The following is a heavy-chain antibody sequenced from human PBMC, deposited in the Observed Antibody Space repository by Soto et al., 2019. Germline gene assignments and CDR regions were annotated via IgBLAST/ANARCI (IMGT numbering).Heavy chain of an antibody. D-gene: IGHD3-10*01. CDR2: INSDGCST. V-gene: IGHV3-74*01. J-gene: IGHJ4*02. CDR3: ARVSAVRGVNRGYYFDY. CDR1: GFTFSSYW. Sequence: GGSLRLSCAASGFTFSSYWMHWVRQAPGKGLVWVSRINSDGCSTSYADSVKGRFTISRDNAKNTLYLQMNSLRAEDTAVYYCARVSAVRGVNRGYYFDYWGQGTLVTVSS.